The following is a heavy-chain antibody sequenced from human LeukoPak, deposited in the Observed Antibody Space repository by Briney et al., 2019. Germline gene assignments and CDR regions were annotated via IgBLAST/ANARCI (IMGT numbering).Heavy chain of an antibody. D-gene: IGHD3-22*01. CDR3: ARRPRDTSGYYLGAFHD. CDR1: GFNFIDYS. CDR2: IGISSGNT. J-gene: IGHJ3*01. Sequence: GGSLRLSCAASGFNFIDYSMNWVRQAPGKGLEWISYIGISSGNTKYADSVKGRFTVSRDNSQSTLFLHMSSLRAEDTAVYFCARRPRDTSGYYLGAFHDWGQGTTVTVSS. V-gene: IGHV3-21*05.